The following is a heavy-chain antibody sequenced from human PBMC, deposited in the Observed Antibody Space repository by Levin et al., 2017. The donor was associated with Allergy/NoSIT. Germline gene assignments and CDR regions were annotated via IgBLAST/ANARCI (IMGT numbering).Heavy chain of an antibody. J-gene: IGHJ4*02. CDR1: GFTFSSYW. CDR3: ARERAVAGTVPFFDY. Sequence: SCAASGFTFSSYWMSWVRQAPGKGLEWVANIKQDGSEKYYVDSVKGRFTISRDNAKNSLYLQMNSLRAEDTAVYYCARERAVAGTVPFFDYWGQGTLVTVSS. D-gene: IGHD6-19*01. V-gene: IGHV3-7*01. CDR2: IKQDGSEK.